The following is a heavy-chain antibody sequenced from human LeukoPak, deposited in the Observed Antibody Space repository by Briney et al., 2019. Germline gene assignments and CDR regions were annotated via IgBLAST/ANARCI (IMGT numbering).Heavy chain of an antibody. J-gene: IGHJ4*02. V-gene: IGHV3-15*01. CDR2: ITSKTDGGTT. CDR1: GFTLSNAW. CDR3: TRQSDY. Sequence: PGGSLRLSCAASGFTLSNAWMSWVRQAPGKGLEWVGRITSKTDGGTTDYAAPVKGRFTISRDDSKNTLYLQMNSLKTEDTAVYSCTRQSDYWGQGTLVAVSS.